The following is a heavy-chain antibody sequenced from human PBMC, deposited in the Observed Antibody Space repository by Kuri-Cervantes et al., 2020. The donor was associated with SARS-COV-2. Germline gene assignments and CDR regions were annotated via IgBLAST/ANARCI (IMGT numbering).Heavy chain of an antibody. D-gene: IGHD3-3*01. CDR2: IYYSGST. J-gene: IGHJ6*03. Sequence: GSLRLSCTVSGGSISSSSYYWGWIRQPPGKGLEWIGSIYYSGSTYYNPSLKSRVTISVDTSKNQFSLKLSSVTAADTAVYYCARTPDFWSGLISPYYYYYMDVWGKGTTVTVSS. V-gene: IGHV4-39*07. CDR3: ARTPDFWSGLISPYYYYYMDV. CDR1: GGSISSSSYY.